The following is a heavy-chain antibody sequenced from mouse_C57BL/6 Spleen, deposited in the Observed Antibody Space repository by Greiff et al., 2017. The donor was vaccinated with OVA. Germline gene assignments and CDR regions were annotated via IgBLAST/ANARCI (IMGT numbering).Heavy chain of an antibody. CDR2: IWSDGST. Sequence: VKVVESGPGLVAPSQILSITCTVSGFSLTSYGVHWVRQPPGKGLEWLVVIWSDGSTTYNSALKSRLSISKDNSKSQVFLKMNSLQTDDTAMYYCARLDYYGSSYGVYYAMDYWGQGTSVTVSS. D-gene: IGHD1-1*01. V-gene: IGHV2-6*03. CDR3: ARLDYYGSSYGVYYAMDY. CDR1: GFSLTSYG. J-gene: IGHJ4*01.